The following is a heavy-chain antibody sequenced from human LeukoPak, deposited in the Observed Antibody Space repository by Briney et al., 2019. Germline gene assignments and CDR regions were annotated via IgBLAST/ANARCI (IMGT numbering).Heavy chain of an antibody. V-gene: IGHV4-4*07. D-gene: IGHD6-6*01. CDR3: ARSSIAEPGYYYYMDV. CDR1: GGSISSYY. Sequence: SETLSLTCTVSGGSISSYYWSWIRQPAGKGLEWTGRIYTSGSTNYNPSLKSRVTMSVDTSKNQFSLKLSSVTAADTAVYYCARSSIAEPGYYYYMDVWGKGTTVTVSS. J-gene: IGHJ6*03. CDR2: IYTSGST.